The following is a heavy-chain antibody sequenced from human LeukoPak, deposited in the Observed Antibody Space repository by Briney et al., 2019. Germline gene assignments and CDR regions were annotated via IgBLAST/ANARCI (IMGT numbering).Heavy chain of an antibody. D-gene: IGHD2-2*01. V-gene: IGHV3-48*01. J-gene: IGHJ4*02. CDR2: ISSSSSTI. CDR1: GFTFSGYS. Sequence: GGSLRLSCAASGFTFSGYSMNWVRQAPGKGLEWVSYISSSSSTIYYADSVKGRFTISRDNAKNSLYLQMNSLRAEDTAVYYCARGFVVEPAVNFDYWGQGTLVTVSS. CDR3: ARGFVVEPAVNFDY.